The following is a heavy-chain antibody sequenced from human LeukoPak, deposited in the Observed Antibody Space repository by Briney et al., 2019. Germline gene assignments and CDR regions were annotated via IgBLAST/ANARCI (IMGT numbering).Heavy chain of an antibody. CDR3: AKEEAKWEWFDP. J-gene: IGHJ5*02. V-gene: IGHV3-66*01. D-gene: IGHD1-26*01. CDR2: IANDGRT. Sequence: GGSLRPSCAASGFTVNTNDMSWVRQAPGKGLEWVSVIANDGRTYYADSVKGRFTISRDNSKNTLDLQMNSLRVEDTAVYYCAKEEAKWEWFDPWGQGTLVTVSS. CDR1: GFTVNTND.